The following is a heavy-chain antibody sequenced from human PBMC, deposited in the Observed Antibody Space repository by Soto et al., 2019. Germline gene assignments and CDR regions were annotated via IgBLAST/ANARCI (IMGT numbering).Heavy chain of an antibody. D-gene: IGHD3-10*01. V-gene: IGHV2-70*11. CDR1: GFSLSTSGMC. CDR3: ARIRCLAMVRGDTPLCYGLDV. Sequence: SGPTLVNPTQTLTLTCTFSGFSLSTSGMCVSWIRQPPGKALEWLARIDWDNDKYYSTSLKTRLTISKDTSKNQVVLTMTNMDPVDTATYYCARIRCLAMVRGDTPLCYGLDVWGQGTTVTVSS. CDR2: IDWDNDK. J-gene: IGHJ6*02.